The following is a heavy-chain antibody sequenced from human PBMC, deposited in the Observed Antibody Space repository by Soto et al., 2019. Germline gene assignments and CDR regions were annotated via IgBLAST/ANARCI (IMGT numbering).Heavy chain of an antibody. J-gene: IGHJ4*02. V-gene: IGHV5-51*01. CDR1: GYSFSNYW. CDR2: IYPAASDA. CDR3: ARLLCLTSSCYTGSRPFFDY. D-gene: IGHD2-2*02. Sequence: GESLKISCKGSGYSFSNYWIAWLRQMPRKGLEWMGVIYPAASDARYSPSFQGQVTISVDNSISTAYLQWSSLKASDTAMYYCARLLCLTSSCYTGSRPFFDYWGQGAQVTVSS.